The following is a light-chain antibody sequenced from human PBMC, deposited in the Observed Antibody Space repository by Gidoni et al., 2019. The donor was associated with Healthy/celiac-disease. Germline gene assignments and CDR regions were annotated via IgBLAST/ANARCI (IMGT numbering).Light chain of an antibody. CDR1: QSVSSSY. V-gene: IGKV3-20*01. CDR2: GAS. J-gene: IGKJ1*01. CDR3: QQYGSSPRT. Sequence: EIVLTQPPGTLSLSPGERATLSCRASQSVSSSYLAWYQQKPGQAPRLLIYGASSRATCIPDRFSGSGSGTDFTLTISRLEPEDFAVYYCQQYGSSPRTFGQGTKVEIK.